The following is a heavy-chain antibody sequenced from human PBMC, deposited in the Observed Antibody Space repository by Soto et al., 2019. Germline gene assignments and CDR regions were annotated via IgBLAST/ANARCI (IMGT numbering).Heavy chain of an antibody. J-gene: IGHJ5*02. Sequence: SETLSLTCTVSGGSISSYYWSWIRQPPGKGLEWIGYIYYSGSTNYNPSLKSRVTISVDTSKNQFSLKLSSVPAADTAVYYCASDASQGIAPAGTDNGFATWETDTLVPVSS. CDR3: ASDASQGIAPAGTDNGFAT. CDR1: GGSISSYY. V-gene: IGHV4-59*01. D-gene: IGHD6-13*01. CDR2: IYYSGST.